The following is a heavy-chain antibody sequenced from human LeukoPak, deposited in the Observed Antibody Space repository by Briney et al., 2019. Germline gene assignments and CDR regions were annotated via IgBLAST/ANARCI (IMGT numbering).Heavy chain of an antibody. CDR2: INHSGST. D-gene: IGHD3-22*01. J-gene: IGHJ6*03. Sequence: PSETLSLTCAVYGGSFSGYYWSWIRQPPGKGLEWIGEINHSGSTNYNPSLKSRVTISVDTSKNQFSLKLSSVTAADTAVYYCALYYYDSSGYPRGYYYMDVWGEGTTVTVSS. V-gene: IGHV4-34*01. CDR1: GGSFSGYY. CDR3: ALYYYDSSGYPRGYYYMDV.